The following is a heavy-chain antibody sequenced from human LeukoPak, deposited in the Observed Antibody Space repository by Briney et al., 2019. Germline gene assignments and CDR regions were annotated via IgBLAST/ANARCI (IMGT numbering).Heavy chain of an antibody. Sequence: GGSLRLSCAASGFTFSSYNMNWVRQAPGKGLEWVSSITSSSTYIYYADSVKGRFTISRDNARNSLYLQMNSLRAEDTAVYYCARDPYSGSYGDYYYYYMDVWGKGTTVTISS. D-gene: IGHD1-26*01. CDR1: GFTFSSYN. J-gene: IGHJ6*03. CDR2: ITSSSTYI. V-gene: IGHV3-21*01. CDR3: ARDPYSGSYGDYYYYYMDV.